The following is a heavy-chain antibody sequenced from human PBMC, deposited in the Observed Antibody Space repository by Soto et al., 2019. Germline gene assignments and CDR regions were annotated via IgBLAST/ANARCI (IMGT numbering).Heavy chain of an antibody. J-gene: IGHJ5*02. V-gene: IGHV1-18*01. CDR3: ARNSSSSSWFDP. CDR2: ISTYDGNT. D-gene: IGHD6-6*01. Sequence: GASVKVSCKASGYTFFTYGITWVRQAPGQGLEWMGWISTYDGNTDYAQKLQGRVTMTTDTSTRTAYMELRSLRSDDTAVYYCARNSSSSSWFDPWGLGTLVTVSS. CDR1: GYTFFTYG.